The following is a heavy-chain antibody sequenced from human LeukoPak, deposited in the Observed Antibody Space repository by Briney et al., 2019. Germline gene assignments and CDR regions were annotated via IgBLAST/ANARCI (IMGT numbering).Heavy chain of an antibody. V-gene: IGHV1-2*06. CDR2: INPNSGDT. J-gene: IGHJ4*02. CDR1: VYSFTGYH. D-gene: IGHD2-2*01. CDR3: ARDYCSSTSCLFDY. Sequence: ASVKVSCTTSVYSFTGYHRRWVRQAPGQGLEWMGRINPNSGDTNYAQKFQGRVTMTRDTSISTAYMELSRLRSDDTAVYYCARDYCSSTSCLFDYWGQGTLVTVSS.